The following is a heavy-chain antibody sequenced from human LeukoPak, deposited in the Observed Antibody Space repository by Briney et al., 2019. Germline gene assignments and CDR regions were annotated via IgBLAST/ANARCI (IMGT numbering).Heavy chain of an antibody. D-gene: IGHD3-3*01. V-gene: IGHV4-59*01. Sequence: SETLSLTCTVSGGSISSDHWNWIRQPPGKGLECIGYINYSGSTNYNPSLRSRVTISVDTSKNHFSLRLSSMTAADTAVYYCARGSKNYDFWSGYYPPPYYYMDVWGKGTSVTVSS. CDR2: INYSGST. CDR3: ARGSKNYDFWSGYYPPPYYYMDV. J-gene: IGHJ6*03. CDR1: GGSISSDH.